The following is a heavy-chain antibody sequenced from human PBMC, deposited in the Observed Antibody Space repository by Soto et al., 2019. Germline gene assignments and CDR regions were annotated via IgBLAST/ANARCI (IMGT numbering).Heavy chain of an antibody. CDR3: ARRDRSGFSSWLDT. D-gene: IGHD3-22*01. CDR1: GGSISDGYY. J-gene: IGHJ5*02. Sequence: QVQLQESGPGLVKPSQTLSLTCTVSGGSISDGYYWTWIRQHPGKGLEWIGSISASGSPSYNPSLKSRLTVSVDKSKNQFSLNLRSVTAADTAVYYCARRDRSGFSSWLDTWGQGTLVTVSS. CDR2: ISASGSP. V-gene: IGHV4-31*03.